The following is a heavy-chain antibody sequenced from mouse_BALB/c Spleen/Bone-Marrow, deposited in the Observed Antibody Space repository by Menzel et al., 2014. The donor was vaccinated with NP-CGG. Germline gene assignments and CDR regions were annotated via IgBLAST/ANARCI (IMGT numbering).Heavy chain of an antibody. D-gene: IGHD1-1*02. Sequence: VKLQESGAGLVKPGASVKLSCNASGYTFTEYIIHWVKQRSGQGLEWIGWFYPGSGSIKYNEKFKDKATLTADKSSSTVYMELSRLTSEDSAVYFCARHEGGGYFDYWGQGTTLTVSS. J-gene: IGHJ2*01. CDR3: ARHEGGGYFDY. CDR1: GYTFTEYI. V-gene: IGHV1-62-2*01. CDR2: FYPGSGSI.